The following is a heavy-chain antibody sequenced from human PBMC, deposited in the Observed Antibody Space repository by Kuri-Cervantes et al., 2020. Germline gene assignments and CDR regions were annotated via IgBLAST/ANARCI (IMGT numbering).Heavy chain of an antibody. CDR1: GFTFSDYY. CDR2: IGSSESII. Sequence: GESLKISCAASGFTFSDYYMSWIRQAPGKGLEWVSYIGSSESIIDYADSVKGRFTISRDNAKNSLYLQMNSLRAEDTAVYYCARDSDINLVFGGLDVWGKGTTVTVSS. D-gene: IGHD3-3*01. V-gene: IGHV3-11*04. J-gene: IGHJ6*04. CDR3: ARDSDINLVFGGLDV.